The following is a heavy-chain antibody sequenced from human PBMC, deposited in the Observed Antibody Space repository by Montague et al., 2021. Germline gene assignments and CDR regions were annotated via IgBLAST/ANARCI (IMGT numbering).Heavy chain of an antibody. V-gene: IGHV3-74*01. D-gene: IGHD6-13*01. Sequence: SLRLSCSASGFSFSSYWMHWVRQAPGKGLLWVSRITLDGSSTTFAASVKGRFTTSRDNAKATLYLQMNSLRVEDTAVYYCARDLASAAPGAFDIWGQGTMVPSSS. CDR3: ARDLASAAPGAFDI. J-gene: IGHJ3*02. CDR2: ITLDGSST. CDR1: GFSFSSYW.